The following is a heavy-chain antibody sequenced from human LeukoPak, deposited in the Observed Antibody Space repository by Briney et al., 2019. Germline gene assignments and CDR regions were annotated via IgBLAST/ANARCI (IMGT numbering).Heavy chain of an antibody. V-gene: IGHV4-59*01. D-gene: IGHD3-22*01. CDR2: IYYSGST. J-gene: IGHJ4*02. CDR1: GGSISSYY. CDR3: ARAQVAGSSGYYYGY. Sequence: SETLSLTCTVSGGSISSYYWSWIRQPPGKGLEWLGYIYYSGSTNYNPSLKSRVTISVDTSKNQFSLKLSSVTAADTAVYYCARAQVAGSSGYYYGYWGQGTLVTVSS.